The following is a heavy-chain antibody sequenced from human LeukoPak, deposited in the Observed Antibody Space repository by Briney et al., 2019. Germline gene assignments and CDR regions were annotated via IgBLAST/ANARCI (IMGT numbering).Heavy chain of an antibody. CDR1: GGSISSYY. D-gene: IGHD5-24*01. Sequence: SETLSLTCTVSGGSISSYYWSWIRQPPGKGLEWIAYIYSSGNTNYNPSLKSRVTISEDTSKNQFSLKLGSVTAADTAVYYCARGDRRDGYRFDSWGQGTLVTVSS. J-gene: IGHJ4*02. CDR3: ARGDRRDGYRFDS. V-gene: IGHV4-59*01. CDR2: IYSSGNT.